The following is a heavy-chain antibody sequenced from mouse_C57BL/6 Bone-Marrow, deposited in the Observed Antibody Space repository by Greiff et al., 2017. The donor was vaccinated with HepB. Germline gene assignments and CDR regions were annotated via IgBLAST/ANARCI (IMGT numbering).Heavy chain of an antibody. CDR1: GYTFTSYW. J-gene: IGHJ3*01. Sequence: VKLQQPGAELVMPGASVKLSCKASGYTFTSYWMHWVKQRPGQGLEWIGEIDPSDSYTNYNQKFKGKSTLTVDKSSSTAYMQLSSLTSEDSAVYYCARKDSSGRWFAYWGQGTLVTVSA. D-gene: IGHD3-2*02. CDR3: ARKDSSGRWFAY. CDR2: IDPSDSYT. V-gene: IGHV1-69*01.